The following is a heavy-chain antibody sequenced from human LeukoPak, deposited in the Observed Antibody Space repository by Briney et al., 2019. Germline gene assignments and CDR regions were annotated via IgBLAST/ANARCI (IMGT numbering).Heavy chain of an antibody. V-gene: IGHV4-59*01. CDR3: ARGRVVGAD. CDR1: GASINNNFY. D-gene: IGHD2-15*01. CDR2: IHYSGST. Sequence: PSETLSLTCTVSGASINNNFYWSWIRQPPGKGLEWLGCIHYSGSTNYNPSLMSRVTTSRDTSKNQFSLKLNSVTAADTAVYYCARGRVVGADWGQGTLVTVSS. J-gene: IGHJ4*02.